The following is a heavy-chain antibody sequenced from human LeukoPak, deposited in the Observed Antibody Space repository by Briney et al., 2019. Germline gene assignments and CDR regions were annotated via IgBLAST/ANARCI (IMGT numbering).Heavy chain of an antibody. Sequence: GGSLRLSCAASGFTFSGYAMHWVRQAPGKGLEWVAVISYDGSNKYYADSVKGRFTISRDNSKNTLYLQMNSLRAEDTALYYCARGTPFDYWGQGTLITVSS. V-gene: IGHV3-30*01. D-gene: IGHD2-2*01. J-gene: IGHJ4*02. CDR1: GFTFSGYA. CDR3: ARGTPFDY. CDR2: ISYDGSNK.